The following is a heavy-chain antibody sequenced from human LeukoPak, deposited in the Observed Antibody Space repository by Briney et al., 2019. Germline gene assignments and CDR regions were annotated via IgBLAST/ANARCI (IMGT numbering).Heavy chain of an antibody. D-gene: IGHD4-11*01. CDR2: FNGSGTTI. CDR3: ARLRSDYSRWAIYYYYYMDV. CDR1: GFTFSSYA. V-gene: IGHV3-48*04. Sequence: PGGSLRLSCAASGFTFSSYAMSWVRQAPGKGLEWVSYFNGSGTTIYYADSVKGRFTISRDNAKNSLYLRMNTLRAEDTAVYYCARLRSDYSRWAIYYYYYMDVWGKGTTVTVSS. J-gene: IGHJ6*03.